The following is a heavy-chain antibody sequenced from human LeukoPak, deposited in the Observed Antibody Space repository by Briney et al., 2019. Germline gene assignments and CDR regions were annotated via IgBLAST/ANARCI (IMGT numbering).Heavy chain of an antibody. CDR2: INPNNGDT. Sequence: ASVKVSCKASGYTFIGYNMHWLRQAPGQGLEWMGWINPNNGDTRYERKFQGRVTLTRDTPVNTAYMDLSRLRSDDTAVYYCARGGAYNSPFDYWGQGTLVTVSS. CDR1: GYTFIGYN. V-gene: IGHV1-2*02. CDR3: ARGGAYNSPFDY. D-gene: IGHD5-24*01. J-gene: IGHJ4*02.